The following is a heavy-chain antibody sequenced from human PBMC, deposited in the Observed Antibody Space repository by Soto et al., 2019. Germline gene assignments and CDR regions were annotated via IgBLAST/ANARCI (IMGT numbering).Heavy chain of an antibody. J-gene: IGHJ4*02. CDR3: ARGPMESGDWLLVVF. CDR2: VYYTGTT. Sequence: WRPDRQKTGKGLEWIASVYYTGTTNYNPSLGSRVTISIDAPENQISLKLTSVTADDTAVYYCARGPMESGDWLLVVFWGQGALVGVSA. V-gene: IGHV4-59*01. D-gene: IGHD3-9*01.